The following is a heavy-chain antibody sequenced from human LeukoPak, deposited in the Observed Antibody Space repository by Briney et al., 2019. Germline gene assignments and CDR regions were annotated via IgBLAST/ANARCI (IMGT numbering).Heavy chain of an antibody. CDR2: INSDGSTT. Sequence: GGSLRLSCAAFGFTFSSHWMHWVRQAPGKGLVWVSLINSDGSTTNYADSVKGRFTISRDNAKNTLYLQMNSLRAEDTAVYYCAREEPSTTDSYWGQGTLVTVSS. CDR1: GFTFSSHW. CDR3: AREEPSTTDSY. J-gene: IGHJ4*02. D-gene: IGHD5/OR15-5a*01. V-gene: IGHV3-74*01.